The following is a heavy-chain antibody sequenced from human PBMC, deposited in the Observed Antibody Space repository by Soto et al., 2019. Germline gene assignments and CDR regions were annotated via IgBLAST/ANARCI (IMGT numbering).Heavy chain of an antibody. CDR3: ARAPGIEVDGRFGTFDY. CDR1: GDSVSSNSAA. V-gene: IGHV6-1*01. J-gene: IGHJ4*02. D-gene: IGHD6-19*01. Sequence: SQTLSLTCAISGDSVSSNSAAWNWIRQSPSRGLEWLGRTYYRSKWYNDYAVSVKSRITINPDTSKNQFSLQLNSVTPEDTAVYYCARAPGIEVDGRFGTFDYWGQGTLVTVSS. CDR2: TYYRSKWYN.